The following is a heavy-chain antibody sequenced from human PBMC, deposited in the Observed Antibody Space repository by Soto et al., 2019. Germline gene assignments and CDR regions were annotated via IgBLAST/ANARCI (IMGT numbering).Heavy chain of an antibody. CDR1: GFTFSSYG. J-gene: IGHJ4*02. D-gene: IGHD3-22*01. CDR2: IWYDGSNK. V-gene: IGHV3-33*01. Sequence: QVQLVESGGGVVQPGRSLRLSCAASGFTFSSYGMHWVRQAPGKGLEWVAVIWYDGSNKYYADSLKGRFTISRDNSKKTLYLEVDSLRAEDTAVYFCARNDYDRSGYYFVDYLGQGTLVTVSS. CDR3: ARNDYDRSGYYFVDY.